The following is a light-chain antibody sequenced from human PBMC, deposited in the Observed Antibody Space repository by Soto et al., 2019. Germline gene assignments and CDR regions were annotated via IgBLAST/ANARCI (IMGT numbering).Light chain of an antibody. V-gene: IGKV1-5*03. J-gene: IGKJ1*01. CDR3: QQYGSSPIT. CDR1: QSISSW. CDR2: KAS. Sequence: DIQMTQSPSTRSASVGDRGTITCRASQSISSWLAWYQQKPGKAPKVLIYKASTLKSGVPSRFSGSGSGTDFTLTISRLEPEDFAVYYCQQYGSSPITFGQGAKVDIK.